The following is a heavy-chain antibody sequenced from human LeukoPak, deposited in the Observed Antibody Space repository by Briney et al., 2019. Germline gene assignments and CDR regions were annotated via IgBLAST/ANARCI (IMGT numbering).Heavy chain of an antibody. Sequence: GGSLRLSCAASGFTFSSYAMSWVRQAPGKGLEWVSAISGSGGSTYYADSVKGRFTISRDNSKNTLYLQMNSLRAEDTTVYHCAKCATVAGTEDAFDIWGQGTMVTVSS. CDR2: ISGSGGST. V-gene: IGHV3-23*01. CDR1: GFTFSSYA. D-gene: IGHD6-19*01. CDR3: AKCATVAGTEDAFDI. J-gene: IGHJ3*02.